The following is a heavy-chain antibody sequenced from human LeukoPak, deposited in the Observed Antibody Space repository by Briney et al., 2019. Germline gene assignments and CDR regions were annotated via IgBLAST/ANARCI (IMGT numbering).Heavy chain of an antibody. V-gene: IGHV4-61*05. CDR1: GGSISSSSYY. D-gene: IGHD5-12*01. J-gene: IGHJ4*02. Sequence: SETLSLTCTVSGGSISSSSYYWGWIRQPPGTGLEWIGYIYYSGSTNYNPSLKSRVTISLDTSKNQFSLKLSSVTAADTAVYYCARVDSGYDSLDYWGQGTLVTVSS. CDR2: IYYSGST. CDR3: ARVDSGYDSLDY.